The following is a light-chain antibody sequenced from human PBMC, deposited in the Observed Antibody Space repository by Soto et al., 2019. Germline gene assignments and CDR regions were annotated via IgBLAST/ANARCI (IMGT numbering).Light chain of an antibody. J-gene: IGKJ4*01. CDR3: QQYYSTPPT. Sequence: DIVLTQSPDSLAVSLGERSTINCKSSQSVLYSSNNKNNLAWYQQKPGQPPKLLIYWAYTREYGIPDRFSGSGSGTDFTLTISSRQAEDVAVYYCQQYYSTPPTLGGANRLEIK. V-gene: IGKV4-1*01. CDR2: WAY. CDR1: QSVLYSSNNKNN.